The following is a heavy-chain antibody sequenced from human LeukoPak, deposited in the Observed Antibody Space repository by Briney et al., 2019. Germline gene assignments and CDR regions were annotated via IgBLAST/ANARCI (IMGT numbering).Heavy chain of an antibody. CDR2: IHHSGST. CDR3: ARGDGYNYFDY. Sequence: SETLSLTCTVSGYSISSGYYWGWIRQPPGKGLEWIGSIHHSGSTNYNPSLKSRVTISVDTSKNQFSLKLSSVTAADTAVYYCARGDGYNYFDYWGQGTLVTVSS. CDR1: GYSISSGYY. D-gene: IGHD5-24*01. J-gene: IGHJ4*02. V-gene: IGHV4-38-2*02.